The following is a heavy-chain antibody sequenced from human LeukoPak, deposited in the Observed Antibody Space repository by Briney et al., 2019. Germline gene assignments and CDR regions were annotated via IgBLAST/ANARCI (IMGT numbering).Heavy chain of an antibody. J-gene: IGHJ4*02. CDR1: GFTLNNYA. V-gene: IGHV3-30*02. CDR3: ATDPISSSPNFDY. Sequence: TGGSLRLSCVASGFTLNNYAMHWLRQAPGKGLEWVAFIRLNTNDKYYADSVKGRCTISGDSSKNTLYLQMNSLKTEDAAVYFSATDPISSSPNFDYWGQGTLVTVSS. D-gene: IGHD6-6*01. CDR2: IRLNTNDK.